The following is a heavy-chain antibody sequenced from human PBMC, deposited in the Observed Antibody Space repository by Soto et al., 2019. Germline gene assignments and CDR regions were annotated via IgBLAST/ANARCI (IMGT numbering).Heavy chain of an antibody. D-gene: IGHD2-2*01. Sequence: PGGSLRLSCSASGFTFSSYAMHWVRQAPGKGLEYVSAISSNGGSTYYADSVKGRFTISRDNSKNTLYLQMSSLRAEDTAVYYCVKSHGGSTRSTLWYFDLWGRGTLVTVSS. CDR3: VKSHGGSTRSTLWYFDL. V-gene: IGHV3-64D*08. CDR1: GFTFSSYA. J-gene: IGHJ2*01. CDR2: ISSNGGST.